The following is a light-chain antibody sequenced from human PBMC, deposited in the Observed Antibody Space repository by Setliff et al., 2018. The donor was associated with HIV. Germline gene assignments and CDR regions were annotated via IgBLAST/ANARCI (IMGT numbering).Light chain of an antibody. CDR1: SSDVGTYNY. Sequence: QSALAQPASVSGSPGQSITISCTGTSSDVGTYNYVSWYQQHPGKAPKLMIYDVSKRPSGVSDRFSGSKSGNTASLTISGLQAEDEADYYCTSYTSSDIYVFATGTK. CDR2: DVS. V-gene: IGLV2-14*03. CDR3: TSYTSSDIYV. J-gene: IGLJ1*01.